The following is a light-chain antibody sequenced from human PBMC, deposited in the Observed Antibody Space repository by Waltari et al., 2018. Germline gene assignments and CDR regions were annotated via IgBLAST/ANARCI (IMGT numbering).Light chain of an antibody. V-gene: IGKV1-39*01. CDR1: QDISDT. CDR3: QQSYSPPHT. CDR2: ATS. Sequence: DIQMTQSPSSLSASVGDRVPITCRAGQDISDTLNWYQQKPGKAPKLLIFATSNLQSGVPSRFTGSASGADFSLTINSLQPEDFATYYCQQSYSPPHTFGQGTRVDFK. J-gene: IGKJ1*01.